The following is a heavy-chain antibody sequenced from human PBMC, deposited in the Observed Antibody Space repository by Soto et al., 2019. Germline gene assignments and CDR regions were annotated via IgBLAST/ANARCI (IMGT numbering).Heavy chain of an antibody. V-gene: IGHV3-30-3*01. J-gene: IGHJ4*02. CDR3: ARDHPGLATIGLFDY. CDR2: ISYDGSNK. CDR1: GFTFSSYA. Sequence: GGSLRLSCAASGFTFSSYAMHWVRQAPGKGLEGVAVISYDGSNKYYADSVKGRFTISRDNSKNTLYLQMNSLRAEDTAEYYCARDHPGLATIGLFDYWGQGTLVTVSS. D-gene: IGHD5-12*01.